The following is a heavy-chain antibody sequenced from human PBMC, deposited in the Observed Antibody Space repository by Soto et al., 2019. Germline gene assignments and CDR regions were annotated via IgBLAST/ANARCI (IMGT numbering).Heavy chain of an antibody. D-gene: IGHD2-15*01. J-gene: IGHJ4*02. CDR2: INHSGST. Sequence: SETLSLTCAFYGGSFSGYYWIWIRQPPGKGLEWIGEINHSGSTNYNPSLKSRVTISVDTSKNQFSLKLSSVTAADTAVYYCARGSKGGLGRPLDYWGQGTLVTVSS. V-gene: IGHV4-34*01. CDR1: GGSFSGYY. CDR3: ARGSKGGLGRPLDY.